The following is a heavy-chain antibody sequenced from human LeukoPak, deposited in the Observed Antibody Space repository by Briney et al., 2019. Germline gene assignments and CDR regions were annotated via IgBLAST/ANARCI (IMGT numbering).Heavy chain of an antibody. Sequence: SQTLSLTCTVSGGSISSGNYYWSWIRQPAGKGLEWVGRIYTSGSTNYNPSLKSRVTISVDTSKSQFSLKLSSVIAADTAVYYCARSVAASRDYWGQGTLVTVSS. CDR1: GGSISSGNYY. CDR3: ARSVAASRDY. J-gene: IGHJ4*02. V-gene: IGHV4-61*02. CDR2: IYTSGST. D-gene: IGHD2-15*01.